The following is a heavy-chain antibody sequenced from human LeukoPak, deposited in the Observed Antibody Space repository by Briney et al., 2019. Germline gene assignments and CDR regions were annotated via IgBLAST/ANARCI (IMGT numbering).Heavy chain of an antibody. D-gene: IGHD1-26*01. CDR1: GFTFSDYY. CDR3: ARDQGSGSYYILYSWFDP. CDR2: ISSSGSTI. J-gene: IGHJ5*02. Sequence: GGSLRLSCAASGFTFSDYYMNWIRQALGKGLEWVSYISSSGSTIYYADSVKGRFTISRDNAKNSLYLQMNSLRAEDTAVYYCARDQGSGSYYILYSWFDPWGQGTLVTVSS. V-gene: IGHV3-11*04.